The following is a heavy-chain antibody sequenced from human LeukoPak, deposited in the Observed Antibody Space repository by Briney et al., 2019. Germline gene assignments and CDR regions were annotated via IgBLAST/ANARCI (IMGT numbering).Heavy chain of an antibody. CDR3: ARVAKERVGGVYYFDY. CDR2: IGTAGDT. CDR1: GFTFNDYD. J-gene: IGHJ4*02. D-gene: IGHD1-1*01. Sequence: GGSLRISCAASGFTFNDYDMHWVRQATGKGLEWVSAIGTAGDTYYTGSVKGRFTISRENAKNSLYLQMNSLRAGDTAVYYCARVAKERVGGVYYFDYWGQGTLVTVSS. V-gene: IGHV3-13*01.